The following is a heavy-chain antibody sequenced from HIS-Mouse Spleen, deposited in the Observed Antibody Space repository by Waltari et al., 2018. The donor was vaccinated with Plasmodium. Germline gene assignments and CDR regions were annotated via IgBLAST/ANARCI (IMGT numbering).Heavy chain of an antibody. CDR2: INHSGST. D-gene: IGHD1-26*01. Sequence: QVQLQQWGAGLLKPSETLSLTCAVNGGSFSGYYWSWIRQPPWTGLEWIGEINHSGSTNYNPSLKSRVTISVDTSKNQFSLKLSSVTAADTAVYYCARGGIVGATIDYWGQGTLVTVSS. J-gene: IGHJ4*02. CDR3: ARGGIVGATIDY. V-gene: IGHV4-34*01. CDR1: GGSFSGYY.